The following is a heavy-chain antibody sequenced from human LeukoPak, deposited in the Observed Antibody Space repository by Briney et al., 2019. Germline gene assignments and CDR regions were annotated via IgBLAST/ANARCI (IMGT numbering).Heavy chain of an antibody. J-gene: IGHJ4*02. CDR2: MRYDGSNK. Sequence: GGSLRLSCAASGFTFSSYGMHWVRQAPGKGLEWVAFMRYDGSNKYYADSVKGRFTISRDNSKNTLYLQMNSPRAEDTAVYYCAKDPIVVVVAATPEVGYWGQGTLVTVSS. CDR3: AKDPIVVVVAATPEVGY. CDR1: GFTFSSYG. V-gene: IGHV3-30*02. D-gene: IGHD2-15*01.